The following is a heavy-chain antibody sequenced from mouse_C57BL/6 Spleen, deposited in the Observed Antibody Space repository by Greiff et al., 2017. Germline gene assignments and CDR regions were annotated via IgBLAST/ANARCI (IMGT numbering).Heavy chain of an antibody. D-gene: IGHD2-2*01. CDR3: RDYGYDEDYAMDY. V-gene: IGHV1-15*01. CDR1: GYTFTDYE. Sequence: QVQLQQSGAELVRPGASVTLSCKASGYTFTDYEMHWVKQTPVHGLEWIGALDPETGGTAYNQKFKGKAILTADKSSSTAYMELRSLTSEDSAVYYCRDYGYDEDYAMDYWGQGTSVTVSS. J-gene: IGHJ4*01. CDR2: LDPETGGT.